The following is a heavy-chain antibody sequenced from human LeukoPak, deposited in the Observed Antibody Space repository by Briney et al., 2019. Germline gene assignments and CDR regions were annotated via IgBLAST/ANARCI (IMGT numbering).Heavy chain of an antibody. D-gene: IGHD6-19*01. J-gene: IGHJ3*02. CDR3: ARGRNSQWLVTWTLRAFDI. CDR1: GFTFSTYW. CDR2: INHGGRT. Sequence: GSLRLSCAASGFTFSTYWMSWIRQPPGKRLEWIGEINHGGRTNYNPSLKSRVSISLDPSKNQFSLKVNSVTAADTAVYYCARGRNSQWLVTWTLRAFDIWGQGTMVTVSS. V-gene: IGHV4-34*01.